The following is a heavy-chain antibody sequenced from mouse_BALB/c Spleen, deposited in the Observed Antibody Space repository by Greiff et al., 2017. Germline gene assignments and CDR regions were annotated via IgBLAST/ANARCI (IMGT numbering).Heavy chain of an antibody. J-gene: IGHJ4*01. CDR2: ISTYYGDA. CDR1: GYTFTDYA. D-gene: IGHD4-1*01. Sequence: VQRVESGAELVRPGVSVKISCKGSGYTFTDYAMHWVKQSHAKSLEWIGVISTYYGDASYNQKFKGKATMTVDKSSSTAYMELARLTSEDSAIYYCARVGGNWDAMDYWGQGTSVTVSS. V-gene: IGHV1S137*01. CDR3: ARVGGNWDAMDY.